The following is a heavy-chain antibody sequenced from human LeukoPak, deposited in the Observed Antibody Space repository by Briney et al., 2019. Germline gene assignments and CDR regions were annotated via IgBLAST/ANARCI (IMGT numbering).Heavy chain of an antibody. CDR3: ATYTHWVAGDV. CDR2: MNQDGSAK. J-gene: IGHJ6*02. CDR1: GFPFSNAW. Sequence: GGSLRLSCAASGFPFSNAWMSWVRQPPGRGLEWVANMNQDGSAKGYVDSVKGRFTISRDNARNALYLQMSSLRPEDTAVYYCATYTHWVAGDVWRQGTTVTVSS. D-gene: IGHD3-16*01. V-gene: IGHV3-7*01.